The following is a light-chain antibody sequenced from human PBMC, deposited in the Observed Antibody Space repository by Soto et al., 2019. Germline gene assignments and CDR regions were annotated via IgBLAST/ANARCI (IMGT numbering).Light chain of an antibody. CDR1: QNVRTY. J-gene: IGKJ4*01. CDR3: QQRSDWPPFT. V-gene: IGKV3-11*01. CDR2: DAS. Sequence: EIVLTQSPATLSLSPGERATLSCRASQNVRTYLAWYQQKPGQAPRLLIYDASNRATGIPARFSGSGSGTDFTLTISSLEPEDFAVYFCQQRSDWPPFTFGGGTKVEI.